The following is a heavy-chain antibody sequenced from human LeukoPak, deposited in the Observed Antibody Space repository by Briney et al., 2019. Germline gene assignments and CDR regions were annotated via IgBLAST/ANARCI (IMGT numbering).Heavy chain of an antibody. Sequence: GGSLRLSCAASGFTFSSYSMNWVRQAPGKGLEWVSAISGSGGSTYYADSVKGRFTISRDNSKNTLYLQMNSLRAEDTAVYYCAKDVRASGWFYYFDYWGQGTLVTVSS. CDR3: AKDVRASGWFYYFDY. J-gene: IGHJ4*02. D-gene: IGHD6-19*01. CDR2: ISGSGGST. V-gene: IGHV3-23*01. CDR1: GFTFSSYS.